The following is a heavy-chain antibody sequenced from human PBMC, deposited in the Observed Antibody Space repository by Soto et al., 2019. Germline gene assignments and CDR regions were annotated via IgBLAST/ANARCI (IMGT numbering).Heavy chain of an antibody. CDR1: GYTFTSYD. D-gene: IGHD6-13*01. CDR2: MNPNSGNT. CDR3: AREYSSSWYNYYYYGMDV. Sequence: ASVKVSCKASGYTFTSYDINWLRQATGQGLEWMGWMNPNSGNTGYAQKFQGRVTMTRNTSISTAYMELSSLRSEDTAVYYCAREYSSSWYNYYYYGMDVWGQGTTVTVSS. V-gene: IGHV1-8*01. J-gene: IGHJ6*02.